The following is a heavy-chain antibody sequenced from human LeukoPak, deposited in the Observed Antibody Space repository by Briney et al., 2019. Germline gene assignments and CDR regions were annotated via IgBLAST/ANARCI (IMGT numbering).Heavy chain of an antibody. D-gene: IGHD6-13*01. CDR3: AKVNSSPESGMDV. CDR2: ISSSSSYI. Sequence: GGSLRLSCAASGFTFSSYSMNWVRQAPGKGLEWVSSISSSSSYIYYADSVKGRFTISRDNSKNSLYLQMNSLRTEDTALYYCAKVNSSPESGMDVWGQGTTVTVSS. CDR1: GFTFSSYS. J-gene: IGHJ6*02. V-gene: IGHV3-21*04.